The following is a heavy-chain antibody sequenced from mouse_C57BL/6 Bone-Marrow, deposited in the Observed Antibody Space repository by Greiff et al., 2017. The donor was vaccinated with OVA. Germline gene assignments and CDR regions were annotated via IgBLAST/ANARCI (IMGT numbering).Heavy chain of an antibody. J-gene: IGHJ1*03. CDR3: ARKSYWYFDV. CDR1: GYTFTSYW. Sequence: VQLQQPGAELVMPGASVKLSCKASGYTFTSYWMHWVKQRPGQGLEWIGEIDPSDSYTNYNQKFKGKSTLTVDNSSSTAYMQLSSLTSEDSAVYYCARKSYWYFDVWGTGTTVTVSS. CDR2: IDPSDSYT. V-gene: IGHV1-69*01.